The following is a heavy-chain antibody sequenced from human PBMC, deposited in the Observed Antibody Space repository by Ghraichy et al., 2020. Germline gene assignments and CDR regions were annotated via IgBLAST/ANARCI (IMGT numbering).Heavy chain of an antibody. D-gene: IGHD3-22*01. CDR1: GGSISSGSYY. Sequence: SETLSLTCTVSGGSISSGSYYWSWIRQPAGKGLEWIGRIYTSGSTNYNPSLKSRVTISVDTSKNQFSLKLSSVTAADTAVYYCARSPDVSYDSSGYYYANDAFDIWGQGTMVTVSS. J-gene: IGHJ3*02. CDR3: ARSPDVSYDSSGYYYANDAFDI. CDR2: IYTSGST. V-gene: IGHV4-61*02.